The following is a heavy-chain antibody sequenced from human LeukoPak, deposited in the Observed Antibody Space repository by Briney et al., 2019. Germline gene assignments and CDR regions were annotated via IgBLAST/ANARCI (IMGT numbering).Heavy chain of an antibody. D-gene: IGHD3-3*01. J-gene: IGHJ5*02. Sequence: EASVKVSCKASGYTFTSYYMHWVRQAPGQGLEWMGGIIPIFGTANYAQKFQGRVTITADESTSTAYMELSSLRSEDTAVYYCARAHDFWSGYLIGGFDPWGQGTLVTVSS. CDR1: GYTFTSYY. CDR2: IIPIFGTA. V-gene: IGHV1-69*13. CDR3: ARAHDFWSGYLIGGFDP.